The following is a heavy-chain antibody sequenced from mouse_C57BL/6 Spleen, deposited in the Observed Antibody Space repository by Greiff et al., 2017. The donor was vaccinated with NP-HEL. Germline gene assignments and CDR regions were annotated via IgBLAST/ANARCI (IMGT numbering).Heavy chain of an antibody. CDR1: GFTFSDYG. D-gene: IGHD1-1*01. V-gene: IGHV5-17*01. CDR3: ATKGSYYGSSYWYFDV. J-gene: IGHJ1*03. Sequence: VMLVESGGGLVKPGGSLKLSCAASGFTFSDYGMHWVRQAPEKGLEWVAYISSGSSTIYYADPVKGRFTISRDNAKNTLFLQMTSLRSEDTAMYYCATKGSYYGSSYWYFDVWGTGTTVTVSS. CDR2: ISSGSSTI.